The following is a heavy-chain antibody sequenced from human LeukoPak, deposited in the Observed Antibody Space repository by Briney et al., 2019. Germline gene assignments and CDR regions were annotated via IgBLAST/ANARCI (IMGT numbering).Heavy chain of an antibody. J-gene: IGHJ4*02. CDR3: ARESYYYGSGSYPFSFDY. V-gene: IGHV3-48*03. D-gene: IGHD3-10*01. Sequence: GGSLRLSCAASGFTFSSYEMNWVRQAPGKGLEWVSYISSSGSTIYYADSVKGRFTISRDNAKNPLYLQMNSLRAEDTAVYYCARESYYYGSGSYPFSFDYWGQGTLVTVSS. CDR2: ISSSGSTI. CDR1: GFTFSSYE.